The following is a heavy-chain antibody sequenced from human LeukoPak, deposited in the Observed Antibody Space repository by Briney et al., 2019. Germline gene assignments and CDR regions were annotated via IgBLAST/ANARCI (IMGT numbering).Heavy chain of an antibody. D-gene: IGHD3-3*01. V-gene: IGHV1-8*03. CDR3: ARGRRFLEWLLSVPDY. Sequence: ASVKVSCKASGYTFTSYDINWVRQATGQGLEWMGWMNPNSCNTGYAQKFQGRVTITRNTSISTAYMELSSLRSEDTAVYYCARGRRFLEWLLSVPDYWGQGTLVTVSS. CDR2: MNPNSCNT. J-gene: IGHJ4*02. CDR1: GYTFTSYD.